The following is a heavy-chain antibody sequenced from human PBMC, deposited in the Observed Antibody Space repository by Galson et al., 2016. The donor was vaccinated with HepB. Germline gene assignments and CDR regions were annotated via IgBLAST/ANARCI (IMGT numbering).Heavy chain of an antibody. J-gene: IGHJ4*02. Sequence: SLRLSCAASGFTFSTHGMNWLRQAPGKGLEWVAHINQDGTGKYYVDSVRGRFTISRDNAENSVYLQMHSLRAEDTGIYYCVSGYTSGYWSQGAPVTVSS. CDR2: INQDGTGK. CDR3: VSGYTSGY. CDR1: GFTFSTHG. D-gene: IGHD5-12*01. V-gene: IGHV3-7*01.